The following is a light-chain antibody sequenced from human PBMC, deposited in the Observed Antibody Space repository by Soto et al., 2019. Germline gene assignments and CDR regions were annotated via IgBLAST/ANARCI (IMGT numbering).Light chain of an antibody. CDR2: GAS. Sequence: EIVMTQSPATLSVSPGERATLSCRASQSVSSNLAWYQQKPGQAPRLLIYGASTRATGIPARFSGSGSVTDFTLTISSLQSADFAVYYFQQYNNWPFTFGPGTEVDIK. CDR1: QSVSSN. J-gene: IGKJ3*01. CDR3: QQYNNWPFT. V-gene: IGKV3-15*01.